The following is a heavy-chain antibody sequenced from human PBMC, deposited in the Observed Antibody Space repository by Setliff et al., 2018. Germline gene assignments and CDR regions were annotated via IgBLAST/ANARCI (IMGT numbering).Heavy chain of an antibody. Sequence: ASVKVSCKASGGTFSSYGISWVRQAPGQGLEWMGGTIPIFGTTNYAQEFQGRVTIITDESTTTVYMGLSSLRSEDTAVYYCARAPLESGYYYGQGHYFDYWGQGTLVTVSS. CDR3: ARAPLESGYYYGQGHYFDY. D-gene: IGHD5-18*01. CDR2: TIPIFGTT. CDR1: GGTFSSYG. J-gene: IGHJ4*02. V-gene: IGHV1-69*05.